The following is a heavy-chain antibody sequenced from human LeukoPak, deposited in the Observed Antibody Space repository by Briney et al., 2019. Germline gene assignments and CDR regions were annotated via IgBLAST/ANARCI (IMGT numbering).Heavy chain of an antibody. CDR2: INHSGST. CDR3: ARGINWSRYYVDV. CDR1: GYSISSDYY. Sequence: SETLSLTCAVSGYSISSDYYWGWIRQPPGKGLEWIGEINHSGSTNYNPSLKSRVTISVDTSKNQFSLKLSSVTAADTAVYYCARGINWSRYYVDVWGKGTTVTVSS. D-gene: IGHD1-20*01. V-gene: IGHV4-38-2*01. J-gene: IGHJ6*03.